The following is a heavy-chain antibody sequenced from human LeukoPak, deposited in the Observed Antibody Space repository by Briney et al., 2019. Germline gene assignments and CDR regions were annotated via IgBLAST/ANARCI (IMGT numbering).Heavy chain of an antibody. CDR3: ARDRAYYYDSSGYYYFDH. V-gene: IGHV3-11*01. D-gene: IGHD3-22*01. Sequence: GGSLRLSCAASGFTFSDYYMSWIRQAPGKGLEWVSISFSGSPTQYADSVKGRFTISRDDAKNSLYLQMNSLRDEDTAVYYCARDRAYYYDSSGYYYFDHWGQGTLVTVSS. J-gene: IGHJ4*02. CDR1: GFTFSDYY. CDR2: ISFSGSPT.